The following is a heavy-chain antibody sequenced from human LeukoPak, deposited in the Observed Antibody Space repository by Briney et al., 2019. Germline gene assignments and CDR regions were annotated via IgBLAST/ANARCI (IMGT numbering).Heavy chain of an antibody. CDR2: SHYSKTT. V-gene: IGHV4-59*08. CDR1: DGSITNYY. D-gene: IGHD4-17*01. CDR3: ARHAGNHYGDFFDY. Sequence: SETLSLPCTVSDGSITNYYWSWIRQPPGKGLEWIAYSHYSKTTTYHPSLRSRATVSVDATKNQFSLKLSSVTAADTAVYYCARHAGNHYGDFFDYWGQGTLVTVSS. J-gene: IGHJ4*02.